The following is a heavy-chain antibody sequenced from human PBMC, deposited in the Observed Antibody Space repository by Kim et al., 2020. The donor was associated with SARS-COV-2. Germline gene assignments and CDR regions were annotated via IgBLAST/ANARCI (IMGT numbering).Heavy chain of an antibody. Sequence: GGSLRLSCAASGFTFSSYAMSWVRQAPGKGLEWVSAISGSGGSTYYADSVKGRFTISRDNSKNTLYLQMNSLRAEDTAVYYCAKVVGTYTPRLMYYYGSGSPDFDYWGQGTLVTVSS. CDR1: GFTFSSYA. D-gene: IGHD3-10*01. CDR2: ISGSGGST. J-gene: IGHJ4*02. V-gene: IGHV3-23*01. CDR3: AKVVGTYTPRLMYYYGSGSPDFDY.